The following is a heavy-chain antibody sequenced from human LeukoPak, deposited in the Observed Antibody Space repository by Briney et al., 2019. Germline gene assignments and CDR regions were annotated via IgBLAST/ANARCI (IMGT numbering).Heavy chain of an antibody. CDR2: ISYDGSNK. D-gene: IGHD3-22*01. V-gene: IGHV3-30-3*01. J-gene: IGHJ6*02. Sequence: GGSLRLSCAASGFTFSSYAMHWVRQAPGKGLEWVAVISYDGSNKYYADSVKGRFTISRDNSKNTLYLQMNSLRAEDTAVYYCARDYYDSSGYAYGMDVWGQGTTVTVSS. CDR1: GFTFSSYA. CDR3: ARDYYDSSGYAYGMDV.